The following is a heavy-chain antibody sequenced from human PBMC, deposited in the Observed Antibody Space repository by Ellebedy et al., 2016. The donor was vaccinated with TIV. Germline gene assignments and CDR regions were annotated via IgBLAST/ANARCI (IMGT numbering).Heavy chain of an antibody. Sequence: PGGSLRLSCEASGFTFSSFSMHRVRQAPGKGLEWVSSITGSSSYIYYADSVKGRFTVSRDNAKNSLFLQMNSLRAEDTARYYCARVAETTASDLHDWGQGTLVTVSS. J-gene: IGHJ1*01. D-gene: IGHD1-1*01. CDR3: ARVAETTASDLHD. CDR1: GFTFSSFS. V-gene: IGHV3-21*01. CDR2: ITGSSSYI.